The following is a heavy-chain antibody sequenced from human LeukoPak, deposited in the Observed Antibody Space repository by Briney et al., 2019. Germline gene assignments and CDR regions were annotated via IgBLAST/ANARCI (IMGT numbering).Heavy chain of an antibody. V-gene: IGHV3-21*01. J-gene: IGHJ4*02. Sequence: GGSLRLSCAASGFTFSSYSMNWVRQAPGKGLEWVSSISSSSSYIYYADSVKGRFTISRDNAKNSLYLQMNSLRAEDAAVYYCAREGYTTVTFDYWGQGTLVTVSS. D-gene: IGHD4-17*01. CDR1: GFTFSSYS. CDR3: AREGYTTVTFDY. CDR2: ISSSSSYI.